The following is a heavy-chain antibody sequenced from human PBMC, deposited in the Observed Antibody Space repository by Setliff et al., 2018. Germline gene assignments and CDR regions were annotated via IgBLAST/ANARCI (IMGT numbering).Heavy chain of an antibody. CDR1: GGSISSSDFY. CDR2: LHYTGST. Sequence: SETLSLTCTVSGGSISSSDFYWGWIRQPPGKGLEWIGSLHYTGSTFYNPSLKSRATVVVHTSKKQFSLKLKSMTAADAGVYYCARHVLYGSGSYGLNYWSQGTLVTVSS. V-gene: IGHV4-39*01. D-gene: IGHD3-10*01. J-gene: IGHJ4*02. CDR3: ARHVLYGSGSYGLNY.